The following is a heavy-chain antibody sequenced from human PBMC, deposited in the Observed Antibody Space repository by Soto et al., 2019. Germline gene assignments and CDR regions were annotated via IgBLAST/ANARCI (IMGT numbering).Heavy chain of an antibody. Sequence: QVQLVQSGAEVKKPGSSVKVSCKASGGTFSSYAISWVRQAPGQGLEWMGGIIPIFGTANYAQKFQGRVTITADESTSTAYMELSSLRSEDTAVYYCARELIDSSSSVDYYYYGMDVWGQGTTVTVSS. CDR2: IIPIFGTA. V-gene: IGHV1-69*01. D-gene: IGHD6-6*01. J-gene: IGHJ6*02. CDR1: GGTFSSYA. CDR3: ARELIDSSSSVDYYYYGMDV.